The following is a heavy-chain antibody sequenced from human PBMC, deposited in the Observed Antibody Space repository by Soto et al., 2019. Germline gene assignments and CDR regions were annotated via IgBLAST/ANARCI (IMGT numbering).Heavy chain of an antibody. J-gene: IGHJ4*02. D-gene: IGHD3-9*01. V-gene: IGHV3-30-3*01. CDR1: GFTFSSYA. CDR3: ARSHYDILTGYSEVGY. Sequence: QVQLVESAGGVVQPGRSLRLSCAASGFTFSSYAMHWVRQAPGKGLEWVAVISYDGSNKYYADSVKGRFTISRDNSKNTLYLQMNSLRAEDTAVYYCARSHYDILTGYSEVGYWGQGTLVTVSS. CDR2: ISYDGSNK.